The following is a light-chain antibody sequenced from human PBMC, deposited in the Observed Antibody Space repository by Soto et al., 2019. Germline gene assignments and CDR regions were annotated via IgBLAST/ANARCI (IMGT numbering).Light chain of an antibody. Sequence: QSVLTQPPSASGTPGQRVTISCSGSNSNIGSHTINWYQQLPGTAPKLLIYNNNQRPSGVPDRFSGSKSGTSASLAISGLQSEDEADYYCAEWDDRLNGQVFGGGTKVTVL. J-gene: IGLJ2*01. CDR1: NSNIGSHT. CDR2: NNN. CDR3: AEWDDRLNGQV. V-gene: IGLV1-44*01.